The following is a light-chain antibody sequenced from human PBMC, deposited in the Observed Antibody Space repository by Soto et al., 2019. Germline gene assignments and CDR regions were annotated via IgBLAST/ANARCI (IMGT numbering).Light chain of an antibody. J-gene: IGKJ5*01. V-gene: IGKV1-39*01. CDR2: VAS. CDR3: QQSFGSRPIT. CDR1: QNIENY. Sequence: DIQMTQSPSSLPASLGDTVTISCRASQNIENYLHWYQQKAGKAPEVLLYVASVLKDGVSSRFSGSGYGTDFTLTITNLQPEDFAMYYCQQSFGSRPITFGQGTRLDIK.